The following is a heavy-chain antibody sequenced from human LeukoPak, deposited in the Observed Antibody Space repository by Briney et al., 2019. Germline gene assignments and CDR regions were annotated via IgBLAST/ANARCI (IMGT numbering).Heavy chain of an antibody. J-gene: IGHJ4*02. CDR3: ARYGRRDYYFDY. D-gene: IGHD2-21*02. CDR1: GGSISSSSNY. CDR2: IPYSGST. V-gene: IGHV4-39*07. Sequence: PSETLSLTCTVSGGSISSSSNYWGWIRQPPGKGLEWIGTIPYSGSTYYKPSLKSRVTISVDTSKNQFSLKLSSVTAADTAFYYCARYGRRDYYFDYWGQGTLVTVSS.